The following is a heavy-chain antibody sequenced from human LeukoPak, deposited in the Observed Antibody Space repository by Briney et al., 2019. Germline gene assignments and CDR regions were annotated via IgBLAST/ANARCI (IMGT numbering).Heavy chain of an antibody. J-gene: IGHJ6*02. CDR2: IKQDGSEG. V-gene: IGHV3-7*01. CDR3: ARSYDSSGYFSYYYYGMDV. CDR1: GFTFSDYW. Sequence: GGSLRLSCAASGFTFSDYWMTWVRQAPGKGLEWVANIKQDGSEGYYVDSVKGRFTVSRDNAKSSLYLQLNSLRAEDTAVYYCARSYDSSGYFSYYYYGMDVWGQGTTVTVSS. D-gene: IGHD3-22*01.